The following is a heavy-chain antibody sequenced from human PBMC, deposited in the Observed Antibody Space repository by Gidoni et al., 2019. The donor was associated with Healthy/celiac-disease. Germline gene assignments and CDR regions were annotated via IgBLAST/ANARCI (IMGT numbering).Heavy chain of an antibody. D-gene: IGHD6-13*01. V-gene: IGHV4-39*01. CDR1: GGSISSSSYY. CDR3: ARLDSSSCTAYY. Sequence: QLQLQESGPGLVKPSETLSLTCTVSGGSISSSSYYWGWIRQPPGKGLEWIGSIYYSGSTYYNPSLKSRVTISVDTSKNQFSLKLSSVTAADTAVYYCARLDSSSCTAYYWGQGTLVTVSS. CDR2: IYYSGST. J-gene: IGHJ4*02.